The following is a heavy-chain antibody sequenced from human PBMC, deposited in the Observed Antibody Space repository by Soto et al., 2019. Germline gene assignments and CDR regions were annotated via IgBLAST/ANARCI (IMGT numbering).Heavy chain of an antibody. CDR1: GCTFSSYA. D-gene: IGHD3-3*01. CDR3: AREDKDFWSPGDYYYGMDV. J-gene: IGHJ6*02. CDR2: IIPIFGTA. V-gene: IGHV1-69*13. Sequence: ASVKVSCKASGCTFSSYAISCVRQAPGQVLEWMGGIIPIFGTANYAQKFQGRVTITADESTSTAYMELSSLRSEDTAVYYCAREDKDFWSPGDYYYGMDVWGQGTTVTVSS.